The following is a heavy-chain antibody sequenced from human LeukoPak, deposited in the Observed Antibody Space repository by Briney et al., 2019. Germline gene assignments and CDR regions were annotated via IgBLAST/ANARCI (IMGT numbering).Heavy chain of an antibody. V-gene: IGHV1-58*02. CDR2: IVVGSGNT. D-gene: IGHD1-26*01. J-gene: IGHJ1*01. CDR3: AADSVGATKFEYFQH. Sequence: SAKVSCKASGFTFTSSAMQWVRQARGQRLEWIGWIVVGSGNTNYAQKFQERVTITRDMSTSTAYMELSSLRSEDTAVYYCAADSVGATKFEYFQHWGQGTLVTVCS. CDR1: GFTFTSSA.